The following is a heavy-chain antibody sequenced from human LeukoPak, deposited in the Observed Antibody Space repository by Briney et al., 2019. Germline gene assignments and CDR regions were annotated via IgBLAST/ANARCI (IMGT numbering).Heavy chain of an antibody. CDR3: ARGLSYESYHFDY. CDR1: GGSFSGYY. D-gene: IGHD1-26*01. CDR2: INHSGST. V-gene: IGHV4-34*01. Sequence: PSETLSLTCAVYGGSFSGYYWSWIRQSPGKGLEWIGEINHSGSTNYNPSLKSRVTISVDTSKNQFSLKLSSVTAADTAVYYCARGLSYESYHFDYWGQGTLVTVSS. J-gene: IGHJ4*02.